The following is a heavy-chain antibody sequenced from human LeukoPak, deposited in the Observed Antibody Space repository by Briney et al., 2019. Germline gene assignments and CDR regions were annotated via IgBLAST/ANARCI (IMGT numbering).Heavy chain of an antibody. CDR1: GFTVSSSY. CDR2: INSGGST. Sequence: GGSLRLSCAASGFTVSSSYMGWVRQAPGKGLEWVSVINSGGSTYYADSVKGRFTISRDDSKNTLYLQMNSLRAEDTAVYYCARLDSSAYYSEYWGQGTLVTVSS. D-gene: IGHD3-22*01. J-gene: IGHJ4*02. V-gene: IGHV3-53*01. CDR3: ARLDSSAYYSEY.